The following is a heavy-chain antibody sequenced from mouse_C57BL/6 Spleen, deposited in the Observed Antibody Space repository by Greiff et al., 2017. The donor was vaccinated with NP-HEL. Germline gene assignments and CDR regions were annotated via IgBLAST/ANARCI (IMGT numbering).Heavy chain of an antibody. Sequence: QVQLQQSGPELVKPGASVKISCKASGYAFSSSWMNWVKQRPGKGLEWIGRIYPGDGDTNYNGKFKGKATLTADKSSSTAYMQLSSLTSEDSAVYFCARRFDYAYYFDYWGQGTTLTVSS. CDR1: GYAFSSSW. V-gene: IGHV1-82*01. CDR2: IYPGDGDT. J-gene: IGHJ2*01. D-gene: IGHD2-4*01. CDR3: ARRFDYAYYFDY.